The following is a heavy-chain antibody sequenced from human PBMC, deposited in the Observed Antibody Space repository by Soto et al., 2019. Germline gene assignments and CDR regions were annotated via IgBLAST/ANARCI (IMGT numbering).Heavy chain of an antibody. CDR3: ARDLYYDFWSGYRSYYYYGMDV. Sequence: ASVKVSCKASGYTFTSYDINWVRQATGQGLEWMGWMNPNSGNTGYAQKFQGRVTMTRNTSISTAYMELSSLRSEDTAVYYCARDLYYDFWSGYRSYYYYGMDVWGQGTTVTVS. CDR2: MNPNSGNT. D-gene: IGHD3-3*01. CDR1: GYTFTSYD. V-gene: IGHV1-8*01. J-gene: IGHJ6*02.